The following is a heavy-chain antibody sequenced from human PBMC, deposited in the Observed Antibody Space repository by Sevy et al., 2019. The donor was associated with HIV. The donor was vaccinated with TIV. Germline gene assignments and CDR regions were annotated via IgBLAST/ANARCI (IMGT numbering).Heavy chain of an antibody. CDR1: GYTFTSYD. D-gene: IGHD6-13*01. J-gene: IGHJ6*03. V-gene: IGHV1-8*01. CDR3: AGGRRSSSWYGVNYYYYMDV. CDR2: MNPNSGNT. Sequence: ASVKVSCKASGYTFTSYDINWVRQATGQGLEWMGWMNPNSGNTGYAQKFQGRVTMTRNTSISTAYMELSSLRSEDTAVYYCAGGRRSSSWYGVNYYYYMDVWGKGTTVTVSS.